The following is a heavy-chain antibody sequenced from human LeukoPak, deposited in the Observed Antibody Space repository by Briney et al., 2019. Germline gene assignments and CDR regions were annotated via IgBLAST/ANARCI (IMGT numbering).Heavy chain of an antibody. CDR2: TSSDLNVK. CDR1: GFTFRNYV. J-gene: IGHJ1*01. V-gene: IGHV3-30*14. Sequence: PGGSLRLSCAASGFTFRNYVIHWVRQAPGKGLEWVAVTSSDLNVKLYADSVKGRFTISRDNSKNTLYLQMNSLRAEDTAVYYCARDLPVQHWGQGTLVTVSS. CDR3: ARDLPVQH.